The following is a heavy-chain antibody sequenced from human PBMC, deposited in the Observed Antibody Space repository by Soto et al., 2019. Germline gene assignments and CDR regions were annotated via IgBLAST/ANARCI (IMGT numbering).Heavy chain of an antibody. V-gene: IGHV3-15*01. CDR1: GFTFSNAW. D-gene: IGHD3-10*01. CDR2: IKSKTDGGTT. CDR3: TTDPFWLWFGEGPFDY. Sequence: EVQLVESGGGLVKPGGSLRLSCAASGFTFSNAWMSWVRQAPGKGLEWVGRIKSKTDGGTTDYAAPVKGRFTISRDDSQNTLYLQMNSLKTEDTAVYYCTTDPFWLWFGEGPFDYWGQGTLVTVCS. J-gene: IGHJ4*02.